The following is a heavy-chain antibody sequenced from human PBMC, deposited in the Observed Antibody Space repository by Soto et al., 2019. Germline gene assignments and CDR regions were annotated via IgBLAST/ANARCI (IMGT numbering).Heavy chain of an antibody. CDR1: GGTFSSYA. Sequence: SVKVSCKASGGTFSSYAISWVRQAPGQGLEWMGGIIPIFGTANYAQKFQGRVTITADKSTSTAYMELSSLRPEDTAVYYCARDNIVAVAGTGEDYFDYWGQGTLVTVSS. CDR3: ARDNIVAVAGTGEDYFDY. D-gene: IGHD6-19*01. V-gene: IGHV1-69*06. J-gene: IGHJ4*02. CDR2: IIPIFGTA.